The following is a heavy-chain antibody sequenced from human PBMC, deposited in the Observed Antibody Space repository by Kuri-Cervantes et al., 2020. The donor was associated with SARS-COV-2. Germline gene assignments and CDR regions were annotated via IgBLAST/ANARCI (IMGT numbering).Heavy chain of an antibody. Sequence: ETLSLTCTVSGGSISSSSYYWGWIRQPPGKGLEWIGYIYYSGSTNYNPSLKSRVTIAVDTSKNQFSLKRSSVTAADTAVYYCERLNLYYHYYGMDVWGQGTTVTVSS. V-gene: IGHV4-61*05. CDR1: GGSISSSSYY. J-gene: IGHJ6*02. CDR2: IYYSGST. CDR3: ERLNLYYHYYGMDV.